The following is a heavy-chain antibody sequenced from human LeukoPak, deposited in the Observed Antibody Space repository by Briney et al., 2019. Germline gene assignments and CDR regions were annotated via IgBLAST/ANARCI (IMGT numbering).Heavy chain of an antibody. CDR1: GFTFSTYA. J-gene: IGHJ4*02. CDR3: AKDSVGYSYGAFDS. V-gene: IGHV3-23*01. CDR2: ISGGGGST. D-gene: IGHD5-18*01. Sequence: PGGSLRLSCAASGFTFSTYAMSWVRQAPGKGLEWVSAISGGGGSTYYADSVKGRFTISRDNSKNTLYLQMNSLRAEDTAVYYCAKDSVGYSYGAFDSWGQGTLVTVSS.